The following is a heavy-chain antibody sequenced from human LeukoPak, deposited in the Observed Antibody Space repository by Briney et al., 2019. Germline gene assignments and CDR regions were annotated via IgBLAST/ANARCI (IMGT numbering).Heavy chain of an antibody. V-gene: IGHV4-38-2*02. D-gene: IGHD3-10*01. CDR3: ARAFLAVRGANYYYFDY. CDR1: GYSISSGYY. Sequence: SETLSLTCTVSGYSISSGYYWGWIRQPPGKGLEWIGSIYHSGSTYYNPSLKSRVTISVDTSKNQFSLKLSSVTAADTAVYYCARAFLAVRGANYYYFDYWGQGTLVTVSS. J-gene: IGHJ4*02. CDR2: IYHSGST.